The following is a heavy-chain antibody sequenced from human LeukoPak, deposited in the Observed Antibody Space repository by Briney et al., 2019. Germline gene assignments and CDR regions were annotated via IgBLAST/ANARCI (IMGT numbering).Heavy chain of an antibody. J-gene: IGHJ6*02. D-gene: IGHD3-3*01. CDR2: INHSGST. V-gene: IGHV4-30-2*01. Sequence: SQTLSLTCTVSGGSISSGGYYWSWIRQPPGKGLEWIGEINHSGSTNYNPSLKSRVTISVDTSKNQFSLKLSSVTAADTAVYYCARAPPYDFWSGYNYYYYGMDVWGQGTTVTVSS. CDR1: GGSISSGGYY. CDR3: ARAPPYDFWSGYNYYYYGMDV.